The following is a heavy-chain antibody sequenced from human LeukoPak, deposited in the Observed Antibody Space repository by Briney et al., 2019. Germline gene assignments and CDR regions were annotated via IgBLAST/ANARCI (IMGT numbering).Heavy chain of an antibody. V-gene: IGHV3-33*01. CDR3: ARDGSSGWYWVDY. J-gene: IGHJ4*02. CDR1: GFTFSSYG. D-gene: IGHD6-19*01. Sequence: PGGSLRLSCAASGFTFSSYGMHWVRQAPGKGLEWVAVIWYDGSNKYYADSVEGRFTISRDNSKNTLYLQMNSLRAEDTAVYYCARDGSSGWYWVDYWGQGTPVTVSS. CDR2: IWYDGSNK.